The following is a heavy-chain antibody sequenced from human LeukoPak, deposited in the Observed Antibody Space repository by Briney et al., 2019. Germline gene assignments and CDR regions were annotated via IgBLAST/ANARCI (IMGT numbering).Heavy chain of an antibody. CDR1: GFTFSNYG. CDR2: ISYDGSKK. J-gene: IGHJ5*02. CDR3: ARDVDTRGHYARFDP. D-gene: IGHD5-18*01. V-gene: IGHV3-33*05. Sequence: GRSLRLSCAASGFTFSNYGIHWVRQGPGKGLEWVAVISYDGSKKYYADSVKGRFTISRDSSKNTVDLQMSSLRAEDTALYYCARDVDTRGHYARFDPWGQGTLVTVSS.